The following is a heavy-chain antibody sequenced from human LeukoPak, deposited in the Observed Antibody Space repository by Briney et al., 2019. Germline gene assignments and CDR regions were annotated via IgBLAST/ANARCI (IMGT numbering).Heavy chain of an antibody. J-gene: IGHJ6*02. CDR2: INTDGSST. CDR3: ARPITGTRNGLDV. Sequence: PGGSLRLSCAASGFTLSSHWMHWVRQTPGKGLEWVSRINTDGSSTNYADSVKGRFTISRDNAKNTLYLQMNSLRDEDTAVYYCARPITGTRNGLDVWGQGTTVTVSS. V-gene: IGHV3-74*01. D-gene: IGHD1-7*01. CDR1: GFTLSSHW.